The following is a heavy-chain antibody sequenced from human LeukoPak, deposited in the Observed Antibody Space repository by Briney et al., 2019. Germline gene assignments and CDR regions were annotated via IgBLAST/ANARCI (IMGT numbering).Heavy chain of an antibody. D-gene: IGHD1-1*01. Sequence: PSETLSLTCTVSGGSISSYYWSWIRQPPGKGLEWIGYTYYSVSTNYNPSLKSRVTISVDTSKNQFSLKLSSVTAADTAVYYCARDSTTSIDYWGQGTLVTVSS. CDR3: ARDSTTSIDY. V-gene: IGHV4-59*01. CDR2: TYYSVST. J-gene: IGHJ4*02. CDR1: GGSISSYY.